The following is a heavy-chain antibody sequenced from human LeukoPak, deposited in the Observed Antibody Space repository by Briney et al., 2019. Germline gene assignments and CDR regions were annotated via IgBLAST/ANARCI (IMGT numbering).Heavy chain of an antibody. V-gene: IGHV4-34*01. J-gene: IGHJ4*02. CDR1: GGSFSGYY. Sequence: SETLSLTCAVYGGSFSGYYWSWIRQPPGKGLEWIGEINHSGSTNYNPSLKSRVTISVDTSKNQFSLKLSSVTAADTAVYYCARGLKGAARPLGCWGQGTLVTVSS. CDR2: INHSGST. D-gene: IGHD6-6*01. CDR3: ARGLKGAARPLGC.